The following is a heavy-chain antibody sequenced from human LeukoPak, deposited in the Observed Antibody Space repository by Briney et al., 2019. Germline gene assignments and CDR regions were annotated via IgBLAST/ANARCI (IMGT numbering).Heavy chain of an antibody. D-gene: IGHD1-26*01. CDR1: GFTFSSYY. V-gene: IGHV3-48*02. CDR2: ISSSSSSI. J-gene: IGHJ6*02. Sequence: GGSLRLSCAASGFTFSSYYMTWVRQAPGKGLEWISYISSSSSSISYADSVKGRFTISRDNAKNLVYLQMNSLRDEDTAGYYCVRDFSKWGVPSGMDVWGQGTTVTVSS. CDR3: VRDFSKWGVPSGMDV.